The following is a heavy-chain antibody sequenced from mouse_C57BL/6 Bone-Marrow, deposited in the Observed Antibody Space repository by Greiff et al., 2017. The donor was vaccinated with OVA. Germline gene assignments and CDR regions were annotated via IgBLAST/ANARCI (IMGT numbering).Heavy chain of an antibody. D-gene: IGHD4-1*01. CDR2: IWSGGST. V-gene: IGHV2-4*01. J-gene: IGHJ4*01. CDR3: AKQSLLGYYYAMDY. CDR1: GFSLTSYG. Sequence: VKLVESGPGLVQPSQSLSIPCTVSGFSLTSYGVHWVRQPPGKGLEWLGVIWSGGSTDYNAAFISRLSISKDNSKSQVFFKMNSLQADDTAIYYCAKQSLLGYYYAMDYWGQGTSVTVSS.